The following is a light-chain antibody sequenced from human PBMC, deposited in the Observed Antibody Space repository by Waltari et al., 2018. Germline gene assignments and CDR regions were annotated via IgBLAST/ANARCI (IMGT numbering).Light chain of an antibody. J-gene: IGKJ5*01. CDR1: QSISSW. CDR2: KAS. V-gene: IGKV1-5*03. CDR3: QQYNSYSIT. Sequence: DIQMTQSPSTLSASLGDRVTITCRASQSISSWLAWYQQKPGKAPKLLSYKASSLESGVPSRFSGSGSGTEFTLTISSLQPDDFATYYCQQYNSYSITFGQGTRLEIK.